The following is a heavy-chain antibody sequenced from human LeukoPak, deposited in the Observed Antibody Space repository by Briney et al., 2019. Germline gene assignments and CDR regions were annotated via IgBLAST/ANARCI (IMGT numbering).Heavy chain of an antibody. V-gene: IGHV3-21*01. CDR3: ARAEYYYYGMNV. CDR2: ISSSSSYI. CDR1: GFTFSSYS. Sequence: GGSLRLSCAASGFTFSSYSMNWVRKAPGRGLEWASSISSSSSYIYYANSVKGRFTISRDNAKNSLYLQMNSLRAEDTAVYYCARAEYYYYGMNVWGQGTTVTVSS. J-gene: IGHJ6*02.